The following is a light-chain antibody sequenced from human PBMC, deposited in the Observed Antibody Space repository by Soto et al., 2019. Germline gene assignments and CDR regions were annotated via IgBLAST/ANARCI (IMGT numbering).Light chain of an antibody. CDR2: DVT. CDR1: SGDVGAYNS. Sequence: QSVLTQPDSVSGSPGQLITISCTGTSGDVGAYNSVSWYQQHPGKAPKLMIYDVTNRPSGVSNRFSGSKSGNTASLTISGLQVEDEADYYCSSYTSGTTLYVFGTGTKVTVL. CDR3: SSYTSGTTLYV. J-gene: IGLJ1*01. V-gene: IGLV2-14*01.